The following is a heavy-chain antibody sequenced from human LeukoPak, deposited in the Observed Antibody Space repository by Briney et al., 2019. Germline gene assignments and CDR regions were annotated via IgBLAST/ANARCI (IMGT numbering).Heavy chain of an antibody. D-gene: IGHD2-2*01. CDR2: IYYSGST. V-gene: IGHV4-59*01. J-gene: IGHJ4*02. Sequence: SETLSLTCTVSGGSISSYYWSWLRQPPGKGLEWIGYIYYSGSTNYNPSLKSRVTISVDTSKNQFSLKLSSVTAADTAVYYSARVLENEAAAFDYWGQGTLVTVSS. CDR3: ARVLENEAAAFDY. CDR1: GGSISSYY.